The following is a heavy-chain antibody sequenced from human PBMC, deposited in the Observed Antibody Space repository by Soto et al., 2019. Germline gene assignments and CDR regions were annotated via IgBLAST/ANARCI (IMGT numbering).Heavy chain of an antibody. Sequence: QVQLVQSGAEVKKPGASVKVSCKASGYTFTSYDINWVRQATGQGLEWMGWMNPNSGNTGYAQKFQGRVTMTRNTSISTAYMELSSLRSEDTAVYYCARGRDLLAAAGTHNWFDPWGQGTLVTVSS. V-gene: IGHV1-8*01. CDR1: GYTFTSYD. D-gene: IGHD6-13*01. CDR3: ARGRDLLAAAGTHNWFDP. J-gene: IGHJ5*02. CDR2: MNPNSGNT.